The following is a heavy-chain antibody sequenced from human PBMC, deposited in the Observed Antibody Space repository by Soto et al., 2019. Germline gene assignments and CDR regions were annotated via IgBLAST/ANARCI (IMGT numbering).Heavy chain of an antibody. J-gene: IGHJ5*02. Sequence: SETLSLTCAVYGGSFSGYYWSWIRQPPGKGLEWIGEINHSGSTNYNPSLKSRVTISVDTSKNQFSLKLSSVTAADTAVYYCARGRTITIPSHYWFDPWGQGTLVTVSS. V-gene: IGHV4-34*01. CDR2: INHSGST. CDR3: ARGRTITIPSHYWFDP. D-gene: IGHD3-3*01. CDR1: GGSFSGYY.